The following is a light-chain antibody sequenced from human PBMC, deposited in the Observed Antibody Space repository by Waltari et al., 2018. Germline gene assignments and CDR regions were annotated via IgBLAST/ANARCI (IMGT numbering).Light chain of an antibody. CDR3: QQYYSYPLT. CDR1: QGISSY. Sequence: AIQMTQSPPSLSACTGDRVTITCRASQGISSYLAWYQQKSGEAPKLLIYAASTLQSGVPSRFSVSGSGTDFTLTISCLQSEDFATYYCQQYYSYPLTFGQGTKVDIK. V-gene: IGKV1-8*01. CDR2: AAS. J-gene: IGKJ1*01.